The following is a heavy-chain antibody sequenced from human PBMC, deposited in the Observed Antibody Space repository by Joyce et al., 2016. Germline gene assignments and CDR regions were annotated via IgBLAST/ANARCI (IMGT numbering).Heavy chain of an antibody. CDR3: AKLLYAQYYYGMDV. V-gene: IGHV3-23*01. J-gene: IGHJ6*02. CDR1: ELTFSSYA. Sequence: EVQVLESGGGLVQPGGSLRLSCAASELTFSSYAMTWVRQAPGKGLEWIAAIRGMCGSTHSADSVKGRFTISRDNSKNTLYLQMNSLRAEDTAIYYCAKLLYAQYYYGMDVWGQGTTVTVSS. D-gene: IGHD2/OR15-2a*01. CDR2: IRGMCGST.